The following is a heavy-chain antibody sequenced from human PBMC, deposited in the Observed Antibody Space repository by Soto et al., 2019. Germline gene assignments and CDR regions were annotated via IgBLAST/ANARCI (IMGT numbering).Heavy chain of an antibody. Sequence: GGSLRLSCAASGFIYSRDWMHWVRQAPGKGLVWVSRINTDGSDTSYADSVKGRFTISRDNAKNTVYLQMNSLRAEDTAVYYCARDKRDLRFLEWSYYFDYWGQGTLVTVSS. V-gene: IGHV3-74*01. D-gene: IGHD3-3*01. CDR2: INTDGSDT. J-gene: IGHJ4*02. CDR1: GFIYSRDW. CDR3: ARDKRDLRFLEWSYYFDY.